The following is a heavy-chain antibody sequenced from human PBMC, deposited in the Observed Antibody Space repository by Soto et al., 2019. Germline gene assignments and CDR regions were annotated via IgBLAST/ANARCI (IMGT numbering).Heavy chain of an antibody. CDR3: ANGYNIAVVYYFDI. CDR2: ISGSGGST. CDR1: GFTFSSYA. Sequence: GGSLRLSCAASGFTFSSYAMTWVRQAPGKGLEWVSSISGSGGSTYYGDSVKGRFTISRDNSKNTLYLQMNSLRAEDTAVYHCANGYNIAVVYYFDIWGQGTMFTV. D-gene: IGHD2-2*01. J-gene: IGHJ3*02. V-gene: IGHV3-23*01.